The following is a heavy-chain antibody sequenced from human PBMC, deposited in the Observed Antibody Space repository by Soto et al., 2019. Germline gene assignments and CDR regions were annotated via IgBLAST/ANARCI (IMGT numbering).Heavy chain of an antibody. V-gene: IGHV3-30*03. CDR1: GFTFTSYD. CDR2: ILHDGSAE. CDR3: ARSRDGYSFYFYYGMDG. Sequence: RGGSLRLSCAASGFTFTSYDMHWVRQAPGKGLEWMALILHDGSAEYYADSVKGRFTISRDNSRSTLYLQMNSLRAEDTAVYYCARSRDGYSFYFYYGMDGWGQGTTVTVSS. J-gene: IGHJ6*02. D-gene: IGHD4-4*01.